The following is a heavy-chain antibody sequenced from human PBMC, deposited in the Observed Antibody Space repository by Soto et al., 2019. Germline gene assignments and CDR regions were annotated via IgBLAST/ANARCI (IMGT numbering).Heavy chain of an antibody. CDR3: ARALKVGYSSCWYVYYYGMDV. J-gene: IGHJ6*02. D-gene: IGHD6-13*01. CDR1: GYTFTSYG. V-gene: IGHV1-18*01. CDR2: ISAYNGNT. Sequence: ASVKVSCKASGYTFTSYGISWVRQAPGQGLEWMGWISAYNGNTNYAQKLQGRVTMTTDTSTSTAYMELRSLRSDDTAVYYCARALKVGYSSCWYVYYYGMDVWGQGTTVTVSS.